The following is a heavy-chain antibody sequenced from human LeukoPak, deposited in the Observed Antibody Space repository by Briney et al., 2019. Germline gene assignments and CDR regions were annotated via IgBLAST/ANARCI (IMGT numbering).Heavy chain of an antibody. CDR3: ARGVEPLAANTLAY. Sequence: GGSLRLSCAASGFTVITNDMTWVRQAPGKGLEWVSVLYSDGNTKYADSVQGRFTISRDNSKNTLNLKMNSLSPDDTAVYYCARGVEPLAANTLAYWGQGTLVTVSS. J-gene: IGHJ4*02. V-gene: IGHV3-53*01. CDR2: LYSDGNT. CDR1: GFTVITND. D-gene: IGHD1-14*01.